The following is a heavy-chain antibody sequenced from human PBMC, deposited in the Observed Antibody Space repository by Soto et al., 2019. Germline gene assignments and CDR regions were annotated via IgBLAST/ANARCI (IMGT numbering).Heavy chain of an antibody. D-gene: IGHD5-12*01. V-gene: IGHV1-18*01. CDR1: GYTFTSYG. Sequence: QVQLVQSGAEVKKPGASVKVSCKASGYTFTSYGIGWVRQAPGQGLEWMGWISAYNGNTNYAQKLQGRVTMTTDTSTSTAYMELRSLRSDDTAVYYCARDRGGYNYYYYYYGMDVWGQGTTVTVSS. J-gene: IGHJ6*02. CDR2: ISAYNGNT. CDR3: ARDRGGYNYYYYYYGMDV.